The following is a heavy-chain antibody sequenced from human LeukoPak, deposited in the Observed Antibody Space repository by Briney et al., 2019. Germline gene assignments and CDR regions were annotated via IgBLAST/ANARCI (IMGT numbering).Heavy chain of an antibody. CDR2: IYYSGST. J-gene: IGHJ3*02. V-gene: IGHV4-30-4*01. CDR1: GGSISSGDYY. D-gene: IGHD2/OR15-2a*01. Sequence: RASETLSLTCTVSGGSISSGDYYWSWIRQPPGKGLEWIGYIYYSGSTYYNPSLKSRVTISVDTSKNQFSLKLSSVTAADTAVYYCARVKIGVAFDIWGPGTKVTVSS. CDR3: ARVKIGVAFDI.